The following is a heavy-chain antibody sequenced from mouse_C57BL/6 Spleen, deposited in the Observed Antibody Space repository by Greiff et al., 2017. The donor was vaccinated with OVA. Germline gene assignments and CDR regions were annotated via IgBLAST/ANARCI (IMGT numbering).Heavy chain of an antibody. V-gene: IGHV1-62-2*01. CDR2: FYPGSGSI. CDR1: GYTFTEYT. D-gene: IGHD1-1*01. J-gene: IGHJ4*01. CDR3: ARHHYYGSSYYYAMDY. Sequence: QVQLQQSGAELAKPGASVKLSCKASGYTFTEYTIHWVKQRSGQGLEWIGWFYPGSGSIKYNEKFKDKATLTADKSSSTVYMELSRLTSEDSAVYFCARHHYYGSSYYYAMDYWGQGTSVTVSS.